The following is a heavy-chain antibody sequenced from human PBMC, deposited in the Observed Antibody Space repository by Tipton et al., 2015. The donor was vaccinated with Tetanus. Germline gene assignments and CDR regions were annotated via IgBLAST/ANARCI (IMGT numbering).Heavy chain of an antibody. CDR1: EGTHY. CDR2: IIPIYGSV. Sequence: QLVQSGAEVKKPGSSVKISCEISEGTHYISWVRQAPGQGLEWMGGIIPIYGSVEYAQRFQGRLTLTADRSTSTLYMELTSLTSEDTAIYYCARDGTPRAPGLEDWGQGTRVTVSS. CDR3: ARDGTPRAPGLED. D-gene: IGHD1-14*01. J-gene: IGHJ4*02. V-gene: IGHV1-69*06.